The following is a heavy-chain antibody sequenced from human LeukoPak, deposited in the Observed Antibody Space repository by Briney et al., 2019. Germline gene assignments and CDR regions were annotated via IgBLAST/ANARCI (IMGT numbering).Heavy chain of an antibody. V-gene: IGHV5-51*01. Sequence: GESLKISCKGSGYSFTSYWIGWVRQMPGKGLEWMGIIYPGDSDTRYSTSFQGQVTISADKSISTAYLQWSSLTASDTAMYYCARTLPRDCSSTSCPRSDYYYMDVWGKGTTVTVSS. CDR2: IYPGDSDT. CDR1: GYSFTSYW. CDR3: ARTLPRDCSSTSCPRSDYYYMDV. D-gene: IGHD2-2*01. J-gene: IGHJ6*03.